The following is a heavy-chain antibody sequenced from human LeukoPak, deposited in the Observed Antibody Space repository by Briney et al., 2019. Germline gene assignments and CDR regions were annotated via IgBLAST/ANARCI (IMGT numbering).Heavy chain of an antibody. J-gene: IGHJ4*02. CDR2: IYYSGST. D-gene: IGHD1-14*01. CDR1: GGSICSGGYY. CDR3: ARVSRRRLDY. Sequence: SETLSLTCTVSGGSICSGGYYWSWIRQHPGKGLEWIGYIYYSGSTYYNPSLKSRVTISVDTSKNQFSLKLSSVTAADTAVYYCARVSRRRLDYWGQGTLVTVSS. V-gene: IGHV4-31*03.